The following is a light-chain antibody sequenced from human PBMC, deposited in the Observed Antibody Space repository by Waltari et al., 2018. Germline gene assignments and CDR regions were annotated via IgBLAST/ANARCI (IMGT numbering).Light chain of an antibody. CDR1: NSDIGGSNY. CDR3: SSYTSRSTLGI. J-gene: IGLJ2*01. CDR2: DVS. V-gene: IGLV2-14*03. Sequence: QSALIQPASVSGSPGQSITISCTGTNSDIGGSNYVTWYQQHPGKAPKLLIYDVSSRPSGVSNRFSGSKSGNTASLTISGLQADDEAVYSFSSYTSRSTLGIFGGGTKVTVL.